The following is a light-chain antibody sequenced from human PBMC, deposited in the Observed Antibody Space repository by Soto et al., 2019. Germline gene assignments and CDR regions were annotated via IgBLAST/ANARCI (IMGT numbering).Light chain of an antibody. Sequence: DIQMTQSPSSLSASVGDRVTITCRASQSISSYLNWYQQKPGKAPKLLIYDASSLQSGVPSRFSGSRSGTDFTLTISSLQPEDFATYYCQQSYSTPGFTFGPGTKVDIK. CDR1: QSISSY. CDR3: QQSYSTPGFT. V-gene: IGKV1-39*01. J-gene: IGKJ3*01. CDR2: DAS.